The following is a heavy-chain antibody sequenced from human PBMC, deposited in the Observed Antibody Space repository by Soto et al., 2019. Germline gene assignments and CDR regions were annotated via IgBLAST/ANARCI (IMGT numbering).Heavy chain of an antibody. D-gene: IGHD2-15*01. J-gene: IGHJ6*03. V-gene: IGHV3-11*01. CDR3: ASGGVYYYYYYMDV. CDR1: GFTFSDYY. Sequence: QVQLVESGGGLVKPGGSLRLSCAASGFTFSDYYMSWIRQAPGKGLEWVSYISSSGSTIYYADSVKGRFTISRDNAKNSLYLQMNSLRSEDTAVYDFASGGVYYYYYYMDVWGKGNTVTVSS. CDR2: ISSSGSTI.